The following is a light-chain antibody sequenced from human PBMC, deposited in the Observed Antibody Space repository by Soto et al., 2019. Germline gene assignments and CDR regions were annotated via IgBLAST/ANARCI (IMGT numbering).Light chain of an antibody. V-gene: IGLV2-14*01. J-gene: IGLJ1*01. CDR2: EVS. Sequence: QSALTQPASVSGSPGQSITISCTGTSSDVGGYKYVSWYQQHPGKAPKLMIYEVSNRPSGVSNRFSGSKSGNTASLTISGLKAEDEADYYCSSYTSSRSYVFGTGTKRTVL. CDR3: SSYTSSRSYV. CDR1: SSDVGGYKY.